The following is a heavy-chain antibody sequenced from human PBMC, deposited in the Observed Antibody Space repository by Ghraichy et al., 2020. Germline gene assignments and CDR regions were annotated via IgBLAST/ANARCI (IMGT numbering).Heavy chain of an antibody. Sequence: QPPGEGLEWIGYIDYSGSTNYNPSLKSRVTISVDTSKNQFSLKLSSVTAADTAVYYCASQRYSYASFDIWGQGTMVTVSS. CDR3: ASQRYSYASFDI. J-gene: IGHJ3*02. D-gene: IGHD5-18*01. CDR2: IDYSGST. V-gene: IGHV4-61*07.